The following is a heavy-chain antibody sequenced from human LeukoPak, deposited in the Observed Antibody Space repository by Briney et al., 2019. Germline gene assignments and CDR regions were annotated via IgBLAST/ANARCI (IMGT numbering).Heavy chain of an antibody. J-gene: IGHJ4*02. CDR2: INTNTGNP. V-gene: IGHV7-4-1*02. CDR3: ARDLNSGYSSSWYSGFDY. CDR1: GYTFTSYG. D-gene: IGHD6-13*01. Sequence: ASVKVSCKASGYTFTSYGISWVRQAPGQGLEWMGWINTNTGNPTYAQGFTGRFVFSLDTSVSTAYLQISSLKAEDTAVYYCARDLNSGYSSSWYSGFDYWGQGTLVTVSS.